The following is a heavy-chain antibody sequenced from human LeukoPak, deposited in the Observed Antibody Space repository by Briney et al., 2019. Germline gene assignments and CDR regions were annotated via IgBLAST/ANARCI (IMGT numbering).Heavy chain of an antibody. V-gene: IGHV3-30*18. CDR2: ISYDGSNE. D-gene: IGHD2-21*01. CDR3: AKEFNRGLPDY. Sequence: PPGRSLRLSCAASGFTFSTYGMHWVRQAPGKGLEWVAVISYDGSNEYHADSVKGRFTISRDNSKNTLYLQMSSLRAEDTAVYYCAKEFNRGLPDYWGQGTLVTVPS. J-gene: IGHJ4*02. CDR1: GFTFSTYG.